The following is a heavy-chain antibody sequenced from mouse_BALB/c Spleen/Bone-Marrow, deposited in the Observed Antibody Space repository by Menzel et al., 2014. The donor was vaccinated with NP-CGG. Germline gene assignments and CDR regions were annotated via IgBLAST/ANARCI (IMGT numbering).Heavy chain of an antibody. V-gene: IGHV14-3*02. CDR1: GFNIKDTY. Sequence: EVQRVESGAELVKPGASVKLSCTASGFNIKDTYMHWVKQRPEQGLKWIGRIDPANGNTKYDPKFQGKATITADTSSNAAYLQLNSLTSEDSAVYYCALLYDNYDYWGQGTPLTVSS. CDR2: IDPANGNT. J-gene: IGHJ2*01. D-gene: IGHD2-10*02. CDR3: ALLYDNYDY.